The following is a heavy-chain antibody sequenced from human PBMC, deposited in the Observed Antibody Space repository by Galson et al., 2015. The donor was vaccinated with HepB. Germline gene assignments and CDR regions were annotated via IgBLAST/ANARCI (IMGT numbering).Heavy chain of an antibody. D-gene: IGHD3-22*01. J-gene: IGHJ4*02. Sequence: SVKVSCKASGFTFTSSAVQWVRQARGQRLEWIGWIVVGSGNTNYAQKFQERVTITRDMSTSTAYMELSSLRSEDTAVYYCAAEGYDSSGYYYLDYWGQGTLVTVSS. CDR3: AAEGYDSSGYYYLDY. CDR1: GFTFTSSA. CDR2: IVVGSGNT. V-gene: IGHV1-58*01.